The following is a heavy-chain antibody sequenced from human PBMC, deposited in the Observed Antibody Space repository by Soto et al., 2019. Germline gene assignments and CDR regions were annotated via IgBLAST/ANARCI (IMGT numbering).Heavy chain of an antibody. Sequence: GGSLRLSCAASGFTFSNYGMHWVRQAPGKGLEWVAVISFDGSEKYYADPVKGRFTVSRDNSKKTLDLQMHSLRAEDTAVYYCATDMRYYDRSGFYFYFDSWGQGTLVTVSS. D-gene: IGHD3-22*01. V-gene: IGHV3-30*03. CDR1: GFTFSNYG. CDR3: ATDMRYYDRSGFYFYFDS. J-gene: IGHJ4*02. CDR2: ISFDGSEK.